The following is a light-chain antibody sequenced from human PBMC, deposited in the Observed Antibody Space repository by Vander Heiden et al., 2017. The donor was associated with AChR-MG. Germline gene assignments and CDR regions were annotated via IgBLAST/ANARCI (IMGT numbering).Light chain of an antibody. V-gene: IGLV2-14*01. Sequence: QSALTQPAPVSGSPGQSITLSCTGTSSDVGGYNYVAWYQQHPGKAPKLMIYDVSNRPSGVSNRFSGSKSGNTASLTISGLQAEDEADYYCSSYTSSSTLGVFGGGTKLT. CDR2: DVS. CDR1: SSDVGGYNY. J-gene: IGLJ2*01. CDR3: SSYTSSSTLGV.